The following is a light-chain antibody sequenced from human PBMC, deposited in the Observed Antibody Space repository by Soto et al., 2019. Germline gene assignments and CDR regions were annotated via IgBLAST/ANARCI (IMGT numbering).Light chain of an antibody. CDR2: EVY. J-gene: IGLJ2*01. CDR3: SSYTSSTTLL. V-gene: IGLV2-18*02. Sequence: QSALTQSPSVSGSPGQSVTISCTGASSDVGSYGRVSWYQQTPGTAPKLIIYEVYNRPSGVPDRFSGSKSGNTASLTISGLQAEDEADYYCSSYTSSTTLLFGGGTKLIVL. CDR1: SSDVGSYGR.